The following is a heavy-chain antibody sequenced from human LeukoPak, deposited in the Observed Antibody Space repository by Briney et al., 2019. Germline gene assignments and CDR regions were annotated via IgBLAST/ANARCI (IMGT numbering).Heavy chain of an antibody. CDR1: GFTFSSYW. J-gene: IGHJ4*02. CDR3: AESIYGDYFDY. D-gene: IGHD4-17*01. V-gene: IGHV3-7*03. Sequence: GGSLRLSCAASGFTFSSYWMSWVRQAPGKGLEWVANIKQDGSEKYYVDSVKGRFTISRDNAKNSLYLQTNSLRAEDTAVYYCAESIYGDYFDYWGQGTLVTVSS. CDR2: IKQDGSEK.